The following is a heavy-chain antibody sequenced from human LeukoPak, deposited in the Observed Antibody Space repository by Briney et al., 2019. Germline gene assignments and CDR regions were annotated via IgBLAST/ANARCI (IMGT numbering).Heavy chain of an antibody. CDR3: ARGEIVATTMGFDY. CDR1: GGTFSSYA. Sequence: GASVKVSCKASGGTFSSYAISWVRQAPGQGLEWMGRIIPILGIANYAQKFQGRVTITADKSTSTAYMELSSLRSEDTAVYYCARGEIVATTMGFDYWGQGTLVTVSS. V-gene: IGHV1-69*04. D-gene: IGHD5-12*01. CDR2: IIPILGIA. J-gene: IGHJ4*02.